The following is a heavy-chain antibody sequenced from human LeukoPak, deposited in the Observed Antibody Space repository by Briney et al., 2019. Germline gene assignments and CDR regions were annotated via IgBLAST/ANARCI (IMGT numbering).Heavy chain of an antibody. CDR3: AKRGGQLWDKYYYYMDV. D-gene: IGHD5-18*01. J-gene: IGHJ6*03. CDR2: IYYSGST. V-gene: IGHV4-59*08. Sequence: SETLSLTCTVSGGSISSYYWSWIRQPPGKGLEWIGYIYYSGSTNYNPSLKSRVTISVDTSKNQFSLKLSSVTAADTAVYYCAKRGGQLWDKYYYYMDVWGKGTTVTVSS. CDR1: GGSISSYY.